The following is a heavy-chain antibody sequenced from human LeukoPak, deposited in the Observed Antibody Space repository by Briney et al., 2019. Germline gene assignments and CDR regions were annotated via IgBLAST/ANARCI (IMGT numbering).Heavy chain of an antibody. V-gene: IGHV4-39*07. CDR1: GGSINSSSYY. D-gene: IGHD5-24*01. CDR2: VYYTGST. J-gene: IGHJ4*02. Sequence: PSETLSLTCTVSGGSINSSSYYWDWIRQPPGKGLEWIVSVYYTGSTYDNPSLKSRVTISVDTSKSQISLKMSSVTAADTALYYCARVFEDGFNSFDYWGQGTLVTVSS. CDR3: ARVFEDGFNSFDY.